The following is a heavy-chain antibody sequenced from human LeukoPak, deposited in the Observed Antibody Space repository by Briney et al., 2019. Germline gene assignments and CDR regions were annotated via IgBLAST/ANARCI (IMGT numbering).Heavy chain of an antibody. V-gene: IGHV1-69*04. CDR1: GGTFSSYA. CDR2: IIPILGIA. J-gene: IGHJ6*02. CDR3: AREVQSGSYYYYYGMDV. Sequence: SVKVSCKASGGTFSSYAISWVRQAPGQGLEWMGRIIPILGIANYAQKFQGRVTITADKSTSTAYMELSSLRSEDTAVYYCAREVQSGSYYYYYGMDVWGQGTTVTVSS. D-gene: IGHD1-26*01.